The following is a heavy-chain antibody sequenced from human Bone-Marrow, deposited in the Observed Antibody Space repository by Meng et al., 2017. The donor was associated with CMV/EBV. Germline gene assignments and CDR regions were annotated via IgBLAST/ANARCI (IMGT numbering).Heavy chain of an antibody. D-gene: IGHD3-10*01. J-gene: IGHJ4*02. Sequence: LRLSCAASGFAFSSFGMNWVRQAPGRGLEWVAFSSGTSPFISYADSVKGRFTISRDNARNSLYLQMNTLRDEDTAMYYCARGVFDSWGQGTLVTVSS. CDR2: SSGTSPFI. CDR1: GFAFSSFG. V-gene: IGHV3-21*01. CDR3: ARGVFDS.